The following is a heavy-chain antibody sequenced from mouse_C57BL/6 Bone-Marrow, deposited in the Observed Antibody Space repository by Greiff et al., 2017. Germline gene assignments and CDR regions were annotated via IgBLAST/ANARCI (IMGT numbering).Heavy chain of an antibody. V-gene: IGHV1-22*01. CDR1: GYTFTDYN. Sequence: VQLQQPGPELVKPGASVKMSCKASGYTFTDYNMHWVKQSHGQSLEWIGYINPNDGGTSYNQKFKGKATLTVNKSSSTADMVLRSLPSEDSAVSYCARTELGRGYWGQGTTLTVSS. CDR3: ARTELGRGY. J-gene: IGHJ2*01. CDR2: INPNDGGT. D-gene: IGHD4-1*01.